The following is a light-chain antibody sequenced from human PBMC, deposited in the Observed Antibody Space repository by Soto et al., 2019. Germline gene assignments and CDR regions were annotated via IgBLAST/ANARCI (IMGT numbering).Light chain of an antibody. J-gene: IGKJ1*01. CDR2: GAS. V-gene: IGKV3-20*01. CDR1: QGASGTY. Sequence: DIVLTQSPGTLSLSPGERATLSCRASQGASGTYLAWYQQRPGQAPRLLIYGASSRATGIPDRFSGSESGTDFTLTISRLEPEDFAVYYCHHLRTFGQGTKVDIK. CDR3: HHLRT.